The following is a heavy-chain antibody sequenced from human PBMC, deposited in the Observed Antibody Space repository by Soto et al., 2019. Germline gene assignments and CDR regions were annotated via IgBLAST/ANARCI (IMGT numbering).Heavy chain of an antibody. Sequence: PSETLSLTCAVYGGSFSGYYWSWIRQPPGKGLEWIGEINHSGSTNYNPSLKSRVTISVDTSKNQFSLKLSSVTAADTAVYYCARVYCSGGSCHVGFDYWGQGTLVTVSS. V-gene: IGHV4-34*01. CDR1: GGSFSGYY. D-gene: IGHD2-15*01. CDR3: ARVYCSGGSCHVGFDY. CDR2: INHSGST. J-gene: IGHJ4*02.